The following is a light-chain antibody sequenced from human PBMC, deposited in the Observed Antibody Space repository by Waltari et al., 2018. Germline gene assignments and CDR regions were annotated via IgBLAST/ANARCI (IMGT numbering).Light chain of an antibody. V-gene: IGLV3-25*03. CDR1: ALQMKF. J-gene: IGLJ2*01. CDR3: QSADTIGSII. Sequence: SYELTQPPSVSVSPGQTAKISCSGDALQMKFAHWYQQKPGQAPGGIMYKYTQRPSGIPGRFSASTSGTTVTLTSRGVQAEDEADYYCQSADTIGSIIFGGGTKLTVL. CDR2: KYT.